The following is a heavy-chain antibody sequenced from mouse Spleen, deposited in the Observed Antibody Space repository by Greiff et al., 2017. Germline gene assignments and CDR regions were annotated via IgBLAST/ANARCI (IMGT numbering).Heavy chain of an antibody. CDR2: ISSGGSYT. CDR1: GFTFSSYA. J-gene: IGHJ4*01. Sequence: EVQGVESGGGLVKPGGSLKLSCAASGFTFSSYAMSWVRQTPEKRLEWVATISSGGSYTYYPDSVKGRFTISRDNAKNTLYLQMSSLRSEDTAMYYCAGGFLYAMDYWGQGTSVTVSS. CDR3: AGGFLYAMDY. V-gene: IGHV5-9-3*01.